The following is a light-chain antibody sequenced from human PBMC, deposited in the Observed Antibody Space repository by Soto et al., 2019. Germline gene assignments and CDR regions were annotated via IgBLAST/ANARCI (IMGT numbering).Light chain of an antibody. V-gene: IGKV3-15*01. CDR3: RQYGSSGT. J-gene: IGKJ1*01. Sequence: EILMTQSPATLSVSPGDRATLSCRASQSVSNNLAWYQQRPGQAPRLLIYGASTRATGIPARFSGSGSGTEFTLTISRLEPEDFAVYYCRQYGSSGTFGQGTKVDIK. CDR1: QSVSNN. CDR2: GAS.